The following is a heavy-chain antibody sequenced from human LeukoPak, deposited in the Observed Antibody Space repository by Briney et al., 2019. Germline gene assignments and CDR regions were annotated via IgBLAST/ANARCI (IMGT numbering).Heavy chain of an antibody. CDR3: AKDSSLVGYTSGWSSNSFDH. D-gene: IGHD6-19*01. CDR1: GFTLRSYA. J-gene: IGHJ4*02. Sequence: PGGSLRLSCAASGFTLRSYAMSWVRQAPGKGLEWVSTVTGGGGTTYYADSVKGRFTISRDNSKNTVYLQLISLRADDTAVYYCAKDSSLVGYTSGWSSNSFDHWGQGTLVTVSS. V-gene: IGHV3-23*01. CDR2: VTGGGGTT.